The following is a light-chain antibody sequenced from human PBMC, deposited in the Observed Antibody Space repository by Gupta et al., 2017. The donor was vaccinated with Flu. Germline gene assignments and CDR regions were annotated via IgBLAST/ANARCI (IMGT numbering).Light chain of an antibody. V-gene: IGKV1-6*01. CDR1: QGIGND. J-gene: IGKJ4*01. Sequence: AIQITQSPSSLSASVGDRVTITCRASQGIGNDLGWYQQKPGKAPKLLIYAASNLQSGVPSRFSGSGSGTDFTLTISSLQPEDFATYYCLQDYDYPLAFGGGTKVEIK. CDR2: AAS. CDR3: LQDYDYPLA.